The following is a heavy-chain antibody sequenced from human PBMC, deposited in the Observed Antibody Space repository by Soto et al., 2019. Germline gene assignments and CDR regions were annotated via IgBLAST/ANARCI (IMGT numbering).Heavy chain of an antibody. V-gene: IGHV4-34*01. J-gene: IGHJ5*02. CDR3: ARGDIVVVPAASNWFDP. CDR1: GGSFSGYY. Sequence: QVQLQQWGAGLLKPSETLSLTCAVYGGSFSGYYWSWIRQPQGKGLEWIGEINHSGSTNYNPSLKSRVTISIDTSTTQFPLQLSAVTAADTAVYDCARGDIVVVPAASNWFDPWGQGTLVTVSS. CDR2: INHSGST. D-gene: IGHD2-2*01.